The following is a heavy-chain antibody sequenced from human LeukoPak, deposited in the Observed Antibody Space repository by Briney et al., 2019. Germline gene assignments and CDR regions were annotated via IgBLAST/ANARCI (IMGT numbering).Heavy chain of an antibody. CDR3: ARELGYCSGGSCRPGGFFFDY. V-gene: IGHV4-31*03. D-gene: IGHD2-15*01. CDR2: IYYSGST. J-gene: IGHJ4*02. CDR1: GGSISSGGYY. Sequence: SETLSLTCTVSGGSISSGGYYWSWIRQHPGKGLEWIGYIYYSGSTYYNPSLKSRVTIAVDTSKNQFSLKLISVTAADTAVYYCARELGYCSGGSCRPGGFFFDYWGQGTLVTVSS.